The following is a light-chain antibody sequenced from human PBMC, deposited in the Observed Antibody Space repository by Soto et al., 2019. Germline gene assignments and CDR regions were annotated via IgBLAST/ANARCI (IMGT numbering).Light chain of an antibody. CDR1: SSDVGGYNY. CDR3: SSYSSSIKVL. Sequence: QSVLTQPASVSGSPGQSITISCTGTSSDVGGYNYVSWYQHHPDNAPKLMIYHVSNRPSGVSDRFSGSKSGNTASLTISGLQAEDEADYYCSSYSSSIKVLFGGGTKVTVL. V-gene: IGLV2-14*03. CDR2: HVS. J-gene: IGLJ2*01.